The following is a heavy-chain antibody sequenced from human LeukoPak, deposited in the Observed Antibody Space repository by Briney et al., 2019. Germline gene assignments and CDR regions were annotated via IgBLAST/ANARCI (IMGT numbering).Heavy chain of an antibody. D-gene: IGHD2-2*01. CDR2: IIPIFGTA. Sequence: SVKVSCKASGGTFSSYAISWVRQAPGQGLEWMGGIIPIFGTANYAQKFQGRVTITTDESTSTAYVELSSLRAEDTAVYYCARANIVVVPAAISVDTAMVDAFDIWGQGTMVTVSS. V-gene: IGHV1-69*05. J-gene: IGHJ3*02. CDR3: ARANIVVVPAAISVDTAMVDAFDI. CDR1: GGTFSSYA.